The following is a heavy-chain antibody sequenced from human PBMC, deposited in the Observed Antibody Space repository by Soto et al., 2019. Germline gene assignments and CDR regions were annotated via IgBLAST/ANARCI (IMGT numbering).Heavy chain of an antibody. CDR2: ISSSSTYI. V-gene: IGHV3-21*01. CDR3: ARRTTDAFDI. J-gene: IGHJ3*02. D-gene: IGHD4-17*01. CDR1: GFTFSYYT. Sequence: GSLRLSWAASGFTFSYYTVNWVRQAPGKGVEWVSSISSSSTYIYYADSVKGRFTISRDNAKKSLYLQMNSLRAEDTAVYYCARRTTDAFDIWGQGTMVTVSS.